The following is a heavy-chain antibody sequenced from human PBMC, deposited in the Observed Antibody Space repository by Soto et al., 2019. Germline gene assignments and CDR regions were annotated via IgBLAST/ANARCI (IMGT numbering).Heavy chain of an antibody. J-gene: IGHJ6*01. D-gene: IGHD2-15*01. CDR2: IYYSGST. Sequence: QVQLQESGPGLVKPSQTLSLTCTVSGGSISSGGYYWSWIRQHPGKGLEWIGYIYYSGSTYYNPSLERLVSISVDTSKNQFARKLSSVTAADRAVYYRARAQGWVNDYYGMDVWGQGTTVTVSS. CDR1: GGSISSGGYY. V-gene: IGHV4-31*01. CDR3: ARAQGWVNDYYGMDV.